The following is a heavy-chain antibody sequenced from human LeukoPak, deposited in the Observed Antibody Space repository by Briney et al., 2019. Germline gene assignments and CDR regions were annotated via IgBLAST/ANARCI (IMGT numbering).Heavy chain of an antibody. D-gene: IGHD4-17*01. Sequence: PGGSLRLSCAASGFTVSSNYMSWVRQAPGKGLEWVSVIYSGGSTYYADSVKGRFTISRDNSKNTLYLQMNSLRAEDTAVYYCARSPDYGDPYWYFDLWGRGTLVTVSS. V-gene: IGHV3-53*01. CDR1: GFTVSSNY. J-gene: IGHJ2*01. CDR3: ARSPDYGDPYWYFDL. CDR2: IYSGGST.